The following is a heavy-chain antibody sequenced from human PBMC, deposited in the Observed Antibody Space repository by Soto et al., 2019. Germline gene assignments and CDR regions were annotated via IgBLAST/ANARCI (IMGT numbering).Heavy chain of an antibody. CDR3: SSALGLGGGDYYYMDV. V-gene: IGHV4-31*03. J-gene: IGHJ6*03. CDR2: IYYNGST. CDR1: GGSISSGGYY. Sequence: QVQLQESGPGLVKPSQTLSLTCTVSGGSISSGGYYWSWIRQHPGKGLEWIGYIYYNGSTYYNPSLKIGVTITIGTSKDPFSLELGSVTAAVTAGDYCSSALGLGGGDYYYMDVWGKGTTVTVSS. D-gene: IGHD3-16*01.